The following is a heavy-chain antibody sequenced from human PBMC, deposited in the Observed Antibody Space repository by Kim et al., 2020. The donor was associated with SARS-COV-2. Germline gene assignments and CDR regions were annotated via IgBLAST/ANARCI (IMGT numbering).Heavy chain of an antibody. D-gene: IGHD6-6*01. Sequence: SVKGLFTIPRDNSKNTLYLQLNSLRAEDTAVYYCARATGPYTSSSGIYDYWGQGTLVSVSS. J-gene: IGHJ4*02. CDR3: ARATGPYTSSSGIYDY. V-gene: IGHV3-30*01.